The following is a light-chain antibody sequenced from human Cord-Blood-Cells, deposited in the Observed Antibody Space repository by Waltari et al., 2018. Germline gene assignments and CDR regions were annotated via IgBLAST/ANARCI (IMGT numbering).Light chain of an antibody. CDR1: QSVLYSSNNKNY. CDR2: WAS. V-gene: IGKV4-1*01. CDR3: QQYYSTPFT. J-gene: IGKJ3*01. Sequence: DIVMTQSPDSLAVSLGERATINCKSSQSVLYSSNNKNYLAWYQQKPGQPPKLLIYWASTRESGVPDRFRGSGSGIDFTLTISSLQAEDVAGYYCQQYYSTPFTFGPGTKVDIK.